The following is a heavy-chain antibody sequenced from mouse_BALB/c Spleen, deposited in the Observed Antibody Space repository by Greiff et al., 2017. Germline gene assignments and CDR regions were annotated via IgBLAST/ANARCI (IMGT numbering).Heavy chain of an antibody. D-gene: IGHD1-1*01. CDR2: ISSGGSYT. CDR1: GFTFSSYA. CDR3: ARRVGNYDAMAY. Sequence: EVKLMESGGGLVKPGGSLKLSCAASGFTFSSYAMSWVRQSPEKRLEWVAEISSGGSYTYYPDTVTGRFTISRDDAKHTLYLEMSSLRSEDTAMYYCARRVGNYDAMAYGGQGTSVTVSS. J-gene: IGHJ4*01. V-gene: IGHV5-9-4*01.